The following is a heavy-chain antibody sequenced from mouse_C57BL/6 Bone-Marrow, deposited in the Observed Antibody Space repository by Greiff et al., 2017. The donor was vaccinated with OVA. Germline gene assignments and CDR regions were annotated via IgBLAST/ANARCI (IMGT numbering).Heavy chain of an antibody. CDR1: GYSITSGYY. D-gene: IGHD1-1*01. CDR3: AREYYGSPY. V-gene: IGHV3-6*01. Sequence: EVHLVESGPGLVKPSQSLSLTCSVTGYSITSGYYWNWIRQFPGNKLEWMGYISYDGSNNYNPSLKNRISITRDTSKNQFFLKLNSVTTEDTATYYCAREYYGSPYWGQGTTLTVSS. J-gene: IGHJ2*01. CDR2: ISYDGSN.